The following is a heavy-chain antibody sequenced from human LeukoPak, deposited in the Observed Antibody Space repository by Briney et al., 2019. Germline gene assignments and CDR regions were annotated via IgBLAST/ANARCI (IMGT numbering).Heavy chain of an antibody. CDR3: ASLSPYYDKLEDAFDI. Sequence: SQTLSLTCTVSGGSISSGGYYWSWIRQHPGKGLEWIGYIYYSGSTYYNPSLKSRVTISVDTSKNQFSLKLSSVTAADTAVYYCASLSPYYDKLEDAFDIWGQGTMVTVSS. D-gene: IGHD3-22*01. V-gene: IGHV4-31*03. J-gene: IGHJ3*02. CDR1: GGSISSGGYY. CDR2: IYYSGST.